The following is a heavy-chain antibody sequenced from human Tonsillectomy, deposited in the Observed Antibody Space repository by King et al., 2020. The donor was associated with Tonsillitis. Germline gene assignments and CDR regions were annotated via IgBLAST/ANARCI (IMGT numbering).Heavy chain of an antibody. CDR3: ARDCRGYSYGPVDY. CDR1: GFSLSTYS. D-gene: IGHD5-18*01. Sequence: VQLVESGGGLVQPGGSLRLSCAASGFSLSTYSMNWVRQAPGKGQEWVSYISTSPSYIYYVDSVKGRFTISRDNAKNSLYLQMNSLRDEDTAVYYCARDCRGYSYGPVDYWGQGTLVTVSS. V-gene: IGHV3-48*02. J-gene: IGHJ4*02. CDR2: ISTSPSYI.